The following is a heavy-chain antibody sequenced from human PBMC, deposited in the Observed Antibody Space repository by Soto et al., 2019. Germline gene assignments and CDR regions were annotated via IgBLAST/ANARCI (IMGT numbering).Heavy chain of an antibody. CDR1: GGSFTSNNW. V-gene: IGHV4-4*02. D-gene: IGHD1-7*01. J-gene: IGHJ4*02. CDR3: ASRDPGTSVDY. CDR2: IYRTGST. Sequence: SETLSLTCAVSGGSFTSNNWWTWVRQPPGQGLEWIGEIYRTGSTNYNPSLKSRVTISLDKSENQFSLKVTSLTAADTAVYYCASRDPGTSVDYWGQGALVTVSS.